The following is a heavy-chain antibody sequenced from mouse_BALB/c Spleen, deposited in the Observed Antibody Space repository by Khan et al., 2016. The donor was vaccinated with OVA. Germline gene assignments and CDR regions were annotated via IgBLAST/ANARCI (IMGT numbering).Heavy chain of an antibody. D-gene: IGHD2-14*01. CDR1: GYTFTSYT. J-gene: IGHJ3*01. Sequence: QVQLQQSGAELARPGASVKMSCKASGYTFTSYTLHWIKKRPGQGLEWIGYINPSNGYTNYNQKFKDKATLTTDKSSTTAYLQLRSLTSDDSAVYNCVRDGAYHRNDGWFAYWGQGTLVTVSA. CDR3: VRDGAYHRNDGWFAY. V-gene: IGHV1-4*01. CDR2: INPSNGYT.